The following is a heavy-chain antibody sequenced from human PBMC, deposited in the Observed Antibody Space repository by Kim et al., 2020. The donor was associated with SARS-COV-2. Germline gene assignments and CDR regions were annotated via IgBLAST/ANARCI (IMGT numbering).Heavy chain of an antibody. D-gene: IGHD2-15*01. CDR1: GGSISSYY. V-gene: IGHV4-59*08. Sequence: SETLSLTCTVSGGSISSYYWSWIRQPPGKGLEWIGYIYYSGSTNYNPSLKSRVTISVDTSKNQFSLKLSSVTAADTAVYYCARRGLGYCSGGSCYSGFDYWCQRTLVTVSS. CDR3: ARRGLGYCSGGSCYSGFDY. J-gene: IGHJ4*02. CDR2: IYYSGST.